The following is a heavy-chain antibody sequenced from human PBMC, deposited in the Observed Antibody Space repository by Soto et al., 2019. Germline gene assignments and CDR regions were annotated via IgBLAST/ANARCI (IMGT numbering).Heavy chain of an antibody. CDR2: IDPSDSYT. D-gene: IGHD6-13*01. V-gene: IGHV5-10-1*01. Sequence: GESLKISCKGSGYSFTSYWISWVRQMPGKALEWMGRIDPSDSYTNYSPSFQGHVTISADKSISTAYLQWRSLKASDTAMYYCARSPPDSSSWYYGMDVWGQGTTVTVS. CDR3: ARSPPDSSSWYYGMDV. CDR1: GYSFTSYW. J-gene: IGHJ6*02.